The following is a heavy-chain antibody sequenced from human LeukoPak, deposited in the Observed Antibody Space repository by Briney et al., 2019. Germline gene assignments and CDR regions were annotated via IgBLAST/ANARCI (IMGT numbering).Heavy chain of an antibody. CDR1: GGSISSGSYY. J-gene: IGHJ4*02. Sequence: SETLSLTCTVSGGSISSGSYYWSWIRQPAGKGLEWIGRIYTSGSTNYNPSLKSRVTISVDTSKNQFSLKLSSVTAADTAVYYCARARFFGGDCLFDYWGQGTLVTVSS. V-gene: IGHV4-61*02. CDR3: ARARFFGGDCLFDY. CDR2: IYTSGST. D-gene: IGHD2-21*02.